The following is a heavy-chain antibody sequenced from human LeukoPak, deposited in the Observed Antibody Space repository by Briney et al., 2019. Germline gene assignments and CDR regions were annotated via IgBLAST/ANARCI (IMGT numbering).Heavy chain of an antibody. CDR1: GGSISSNY. J-gene: IGHJ6*03. D-gene: IGHD3-3*01. CDR3: ARGLRVRTFGELSWYIDV. V-gene: IGHV4-59*01. Sequence: SETLSLTCTVSGGSISSNYWDWVRQPPGKGLEYIGYIYQSGNNNYNPSLKSRVTFSEETSKNQFSLKLNSVTAADTAVYYCARGLRVRTFGELSWYIDVWGKGTTVIVSS. CDR2: IYQSGNN.